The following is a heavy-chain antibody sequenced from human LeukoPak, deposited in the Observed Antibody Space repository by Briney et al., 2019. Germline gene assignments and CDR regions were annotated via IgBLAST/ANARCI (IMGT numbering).Heavy chain of an antibody. CDR1: GDSVSSNSAA. CDR3: ARDPRRVRSSGWYFDY. V-gene: IGHV6-1*01. CDR2: TYYRSKWYN. D-gene: IGHD6-19*01. J-gene: IGHJ4*02. Sequence: SQTLSLTCAISGDSVSSNSAAWNWIRQSPSRGLEWLGRTYYRSKWYNDYAVSVKSRITINPDTSKNQFSLRLNSVTPEDTAVYYCARDPRRVRSSGWYFDYWGQGTLVTVSS.